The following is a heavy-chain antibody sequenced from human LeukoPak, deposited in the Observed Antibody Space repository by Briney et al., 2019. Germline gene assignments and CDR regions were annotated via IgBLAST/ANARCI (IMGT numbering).Heavy chain of an antibody. D-gene: IGHD2/OR15-2a*01. CDR3: ARGDGVIGAIGIGSWYFDL. V-gene: IGHV4-34*01. Sequence: SETLSLTCVVSAGSFSGDSWSWIRQAPGKGLEWIGEVTRTGSTNYHPSLKSRVLISVDTSKSQFSLKVNSVTAADTGVYYCARGDGVIGAIGIGSWYFDLWGRGTLVAVSS. CDR2: VTRTGST. CDR1: AGSFSGDS. J-gene: IGHJ2*01.